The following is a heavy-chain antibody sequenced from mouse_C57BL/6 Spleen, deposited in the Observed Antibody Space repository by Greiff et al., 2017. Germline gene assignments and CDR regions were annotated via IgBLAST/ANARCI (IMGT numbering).Heavy chain of an antibody. V-gene: IGHV1-61*01. CDR2: IYPSDSET. D-gene: IGHD1-1*01. J-gene: IGHJ1*03. CDR1: GYTFTSYW. Sequence: QVQLQQPGAELVRPGSSVKLSCKASGYTFTSYWMDWVKQRPGQGLEWIGNIYPSDSETHYNQKFKDKATLTVDKSSSTAYMQLSSLTSEESVFYYCARDTTVVGYFDVWGTGTTVTVSS. CDR3: ARDTTVVGYFDV.